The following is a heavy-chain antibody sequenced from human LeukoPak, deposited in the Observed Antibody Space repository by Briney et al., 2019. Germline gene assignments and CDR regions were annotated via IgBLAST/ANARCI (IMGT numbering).Heavy chain of an antibody. CDR2: NYYSGST. D-gene: IGHD6-19*01. CDR1: GGSISSYY. V-gene: IGHV4-59*08. J-gene: IGHJ4*02. CDR3: ASSSGWYAIDY. Sequence: SETLSLTCTVSGGSISSYYWSWIRQPPGKGLEWIGYNYYSGSTNYNPSLKSRVTISVDTSKNQFSLKLSSVTAADTAVYYCASSSGWYAIDYWGQGTLVTVSS.